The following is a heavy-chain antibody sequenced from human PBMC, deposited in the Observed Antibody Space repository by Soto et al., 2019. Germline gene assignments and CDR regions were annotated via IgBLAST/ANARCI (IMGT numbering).Heavy chain of an antibody. Sequence: PGESLKISCKASGYNFNTYWVGWVRQMPGKGLEWMGIIYPDDSDTRYSPSFQGQVTISVDKSITTAYLEWSSLKASDTAIYYCATRTYVSPPGALGFDYWGQGTKVTVYS. D-gene: IGHD3-16*01. V-gene: IGHV5-51*01. J-gene: IGHJ4*02. CDR1: GYNFNTYW. CDR2: IYPDDSDT. CDR3: ATRTYVSPPGALGFDY.